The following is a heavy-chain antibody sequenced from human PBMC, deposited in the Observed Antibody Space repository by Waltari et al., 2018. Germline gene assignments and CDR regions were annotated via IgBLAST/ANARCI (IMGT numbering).Heavy chain of an antibody. CDR2: IWNDGSKK. J-gene: IGHJ5*02. D-gene: IGHD6-13*01. CDR1: GFTFSAYG. V-gene: IGHV3-33*01. CDR3: VTAAAGTPGGWFDP. Sequence: QVQLMESGGGVVQPGRSLRLSCAASGFTFSAYGMHWVRQAPGKGLGWVAVIWNDGSKKFYADTGKGRFTISRDNSKNTLYLQMDSLRSEDTAVYYCVTAAAGTPGGWFDPWGQGILLTVSS.